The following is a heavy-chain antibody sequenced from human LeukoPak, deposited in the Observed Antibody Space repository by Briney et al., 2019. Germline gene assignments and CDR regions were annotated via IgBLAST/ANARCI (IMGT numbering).Heavy chain of an antibody. D-gene: IGHD3-22*01. CDR2: IMPLFGTA. CDR1: GGTFNNSA. CDR3: ASSTQYYYDSSGQYYFDY. V-gene: IGHV1-69*05. J-gene: IGHJ4*02. Sequence: ASVKVSCKTSGGTFNNSAISWVRQAPGQGLEWLGGIMPLFGTAGYAQKFQGRVTITKDESTRTVYLELTSLTSDDTAVYYCASSTQYYYDSSGQYYFDYWGQGTLVTVSS.